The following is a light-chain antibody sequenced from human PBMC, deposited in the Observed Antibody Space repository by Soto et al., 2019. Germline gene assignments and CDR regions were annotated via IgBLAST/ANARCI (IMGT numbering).Light chain of an antibody. J-gene: IGLJ3*02. CDR3: AVWDASLTGWV. CDR2: DVS. CDR1: SSDVGGYNY. Sequence: QSALTQPRSVSGSPGQSVTISCTGTSSDVGGYNYVSWYQQHPGKAPKLMIYDVSKRPSGVPDRFSGSKSGNTASLTISGLQAEDEADYYCAVWDASLTGWVFGGGTKLTVL. V-gene: IGLV2-11*01.